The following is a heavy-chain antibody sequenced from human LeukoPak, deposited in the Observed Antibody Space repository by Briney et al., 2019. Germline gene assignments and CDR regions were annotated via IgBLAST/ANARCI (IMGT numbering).Heavy chain of an antibody. CDR1: EFTFSSYW. J-gene: IGHJ3*02. CDR2: ISGDGRST. CDR3: ARDTLFCSGGYCYHDI. V-gene: IGHV3-74*01. Sequence: GGSLRLSCAASEFTFSSYWMHWVRQAPGKGLVWVSRISGDGRSTSYADSVKGRFTVSRDNAKNTMYLQMNSLRAEDTAVYYCARDTLFCSGGYCYHDIWGQGTMVTVSS. D-gene: IGHD2-15*01.